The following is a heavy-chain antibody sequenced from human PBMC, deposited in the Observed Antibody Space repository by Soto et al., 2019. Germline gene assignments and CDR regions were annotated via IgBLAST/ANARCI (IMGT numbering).Heavy chain of an antibody. CDR3: ARERESYGLPDF. J-gene: IGHJ4*02. Sequence: QVQLVQSGAEVKKPGASVKVSCKASGYTFTSHGISWVRQAPGQGLEWMGWISTYDGNPNYAQKLQGRVTMTTDTGTSTGYMELRSVRSDDTAVYCCARERESYGLPDFWGQGTLVTVSS. D-gene: IGHD5-18*01. CDR2: ISTYDGNP. CDR1: GYTFTSHG. V-gene: IGHV1-18*04.